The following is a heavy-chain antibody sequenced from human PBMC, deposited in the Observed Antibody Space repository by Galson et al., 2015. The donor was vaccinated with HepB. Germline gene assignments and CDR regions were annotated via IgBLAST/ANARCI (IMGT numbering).Heavy chain of an antibody. CDR2: TLYDGSNK. J-gene: IGHJ4*02. CDR3: ARGLSILDSRGYRNGY. Sequence: SLRLSCAASGFTFSNYAMHWVRQAPGKGLEWVALTLYDGSNKYYADSVKGRFGTSRDNSKNTLYLQMNSLSAEDTAVYYCARGLSILDSRGYRNGYWGQGTLVTVSS. D-gene: IGHD3-22*01. CDR1: GFTFSNYA. V-gene: IGHV3-30*09.